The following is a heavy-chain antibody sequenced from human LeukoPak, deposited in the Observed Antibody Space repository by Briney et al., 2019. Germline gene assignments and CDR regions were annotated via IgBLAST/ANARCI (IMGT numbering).Heavy chain of an antibody. CDR3: ARGQMDV. CDR1: GFTFSSYW. Sequence: PGGSLRLSCAASGFTFSSYWMNWVRQAPGKGLVWVSLIDIDGISTTYADSVKGRFTMSRDNAKNTLYLQMNSLRAEDTAVYYCARGQMDVRGQGTTVIVSS. V-gene: IGHV3-74*01. J-gene: IGHJ6*02. CDR2: IDIDGIST.